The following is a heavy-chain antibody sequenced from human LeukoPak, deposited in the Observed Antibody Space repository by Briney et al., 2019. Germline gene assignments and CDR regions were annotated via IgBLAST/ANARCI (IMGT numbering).Heavy chain of an antibody. V-gene: IGHV1-69*05. CDR1: GGTFSSYA. CDR3: ARGISSGRYYYYYMDV. CDR2: IIPNYGKT. J-gene: IGHJ6*03. Sequence: GASVKVSCKASGGTFSSYAISWVRQAPGQGLEWVGGIIPNYGKTNYAQKFQGRVTITTDESTSTAYMELSSLRSEDTAVYYCARGISSGRYYYYYMDVWRKRT. D-gene: IGHD6-19*01.